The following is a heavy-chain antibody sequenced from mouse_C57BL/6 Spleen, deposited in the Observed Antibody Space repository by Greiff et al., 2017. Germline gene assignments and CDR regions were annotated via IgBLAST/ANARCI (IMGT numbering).Heavy chain of an antibody. D-gene: IGHD1-1*01. J-gene: IGHJ3*01. CDR1: GYTFTDYC. CDR3: AGGFITTVVAAFAY. V-gene: IGHV1-26*01. Sequence: EVQLQQSGPELVKPGASVKISCKASGYTFTDYCMTWVKQSPGQSLEWIGDIYPTNGGTSYNEKFKGKATLTVDKSSSTAYMELSSLTSEDSAVYYCAGGFITTVVAAFAYWGQGTLVTVSA. CDR2: IYPTNGGT.